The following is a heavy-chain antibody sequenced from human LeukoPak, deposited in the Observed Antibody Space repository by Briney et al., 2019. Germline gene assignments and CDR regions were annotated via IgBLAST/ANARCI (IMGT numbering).Heavy chain of an antibody. J-gene: IGHJ4*02. CDR2: IDSSGITI. D-gene: IGHD4-17*01. CDR1: GFPFSSYE. CDR3: ARDSVGDLLDY. V-gene: IGHV3-48*03. Sequence: GGSPRLSCAGSGFPFSSYEMNWLRQAPGKGLEGVSHIDSSGITIYYGDSVKGRFTISRDNAKNSIYLQMDSLRVEDTAIYYCARDSVGDLLDYWGQGTLVTVSS.